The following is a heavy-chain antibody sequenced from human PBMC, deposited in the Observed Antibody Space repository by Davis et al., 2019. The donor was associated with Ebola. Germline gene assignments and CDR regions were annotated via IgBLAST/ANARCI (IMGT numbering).Heavy chain of an antibody. J-gene: IGHJ4*02. CDR1: GGSISSSNW. Sequence: PSETLSLTCTVSGGSISSSNWWSWVRQPPGKGLEWIGEIYHSGSTNYNPSLKSRVTISVDKSKNQFSLKLSSVTAADTAVYYCARGALDGVGATADYWGQGTLVTVSS. CDR2: IYHSGST. CDR3: ARGALDGVGATADY. V-gene: IGHV4-4*02. D-gene: IGHD1-26*01.